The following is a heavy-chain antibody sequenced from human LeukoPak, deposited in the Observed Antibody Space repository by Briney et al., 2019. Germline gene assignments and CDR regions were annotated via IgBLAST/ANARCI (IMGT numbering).Heavy chain of an antibody. J-gene: IGHJ4*02. CDR3: AKRGVVIRVILVGFHKEAYYFDS. Sequence: GGSLRLSCAVSGITLSNYGMTWVRQAPGKGLEWVAGISDSGGSTNYADSVKGRFTISRDNPRNTLYLQMNSLRAEDTAVYFCAKRGVVIRVILVGFHKEAYYFDSWGQGALVTVSS. CDR1: GITLSNYG. V-gene: IGHV3-23*01. D-gene: IGHD3-22*01. CDR2: ISDSGGST.